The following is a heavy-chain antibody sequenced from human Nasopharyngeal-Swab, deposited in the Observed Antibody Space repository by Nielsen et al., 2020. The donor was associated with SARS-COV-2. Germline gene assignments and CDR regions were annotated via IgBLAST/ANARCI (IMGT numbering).Heavy chain of an antibody. CDR3: ARGGFRSTIVVPAALSGY. J-gene: IGHJ4*02. V-gene: IGHV3-30-3*01. Sequence: GGSLRLSCAASGFTFSSYWMSWVRQAPGKGLEWVAVISYDGSNTYYADSVKGRFTISRDNSKNTLYVQMNSLRAEDTAVYYCARGGFRSTIVVPAALSGYWGQGTLVTVSS. D-gene: IGHD2-2*01. CDR2: ISYDGSNT. CDR1: GFTFSSYW.